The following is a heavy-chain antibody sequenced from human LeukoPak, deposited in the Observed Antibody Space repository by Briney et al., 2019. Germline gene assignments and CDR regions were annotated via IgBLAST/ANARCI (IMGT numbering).Heavy chain of an antibody. CDR2: IIPILGIA. J-gene: IGHJ4*02. V-gene: IGHV1-69*04. D-gene: IGHD1-26*01. CDR1: GGTFSSYA. CDR3: ARADLYSGSYYESYFDY. Sequence: ASVKVSCKASGGTFSSYAIIWVRQAPGQGLEWMGRIIPILGIANYAQKFQGRVTITADKSTSTAYMELSSLRSEDTAVYYCARADLYSGSYYESYFDYWGQGTLVTVSS.